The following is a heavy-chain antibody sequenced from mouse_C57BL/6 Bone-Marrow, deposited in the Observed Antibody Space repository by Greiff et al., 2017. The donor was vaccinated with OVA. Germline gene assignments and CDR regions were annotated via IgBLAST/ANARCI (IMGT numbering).Heavy chain of an antibody. V-gene: IGHV6-6*01. CDR2: IRNKANNHAT. Sequence: EVQVVESGGGLVQPGGSMKLSCAASGFTFSDAWMDWVRQSPEKGLEWVAEIRNKANNHATYYAESVKGRFTISRDDSKSSVYLQMNSLRAEDTGIYYCTGYYGSSYWYFDVWGTGTTVTVSS. D-gene: IGHD1-1*01. CDR3: TGYYGSSYWYFDV. CDR1: GFTFSDAW. J-gene: IGHJ1*03.